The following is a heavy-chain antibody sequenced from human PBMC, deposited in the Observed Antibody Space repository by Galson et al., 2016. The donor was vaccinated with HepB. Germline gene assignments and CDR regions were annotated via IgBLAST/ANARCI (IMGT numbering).Heavy chain of an antibody. CDR1: GYTFTSFG. Sequence: SVKVSCKASGYTFTSFGLSWVRQAPGQGLEWVGWISAYNGNTNHAQKLQGRVTMTTDTSTSTAYMELRSLRSDDTAVYYCARPRRDYYYGMDVWGQGTTVTVSS. CDR2: ISAYNGNT. CDR3: ARPRRDYYYGMDV. J-gene: IGHJ6*02. V-gene: IGHV1-18*01.